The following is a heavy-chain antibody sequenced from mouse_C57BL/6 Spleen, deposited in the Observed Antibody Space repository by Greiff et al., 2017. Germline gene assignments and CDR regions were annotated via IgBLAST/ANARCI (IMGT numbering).Heavy chain of an antibody. Sequence: QVHVKQPGAELVKPGASVKVSCKASGYTFTSYWMHWVKQRPGQGLEWIGRIHPSDSDTNYNQKFKGKATLTVDKSSSTAYMQLSSLTSEDSAVYYCATYGNYVGYAMDYWGQGTSVTVSS. V-gene: IGHV1-74*01. D-gene: IGHD2-1*01. CDR2: IHPSDSDT. CDR1: GYTFTSYW. CDR3: ATYGNYVGYAMDY. J-gene: IGHJ4*01.